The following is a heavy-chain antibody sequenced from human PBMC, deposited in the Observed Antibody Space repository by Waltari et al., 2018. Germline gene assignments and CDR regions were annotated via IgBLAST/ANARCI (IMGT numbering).Heavy chain of an antibody. Sequence: QVQLQQWGAGLLKPSETLSLTCAVYGGSFSGYYWSWIRQPPGKGLEWIGEINHSGSTNYNPSLKRRVTISVDTSKNQFSLKLSSVTAADTAVYYCAREGARHAIGYYDSSGYFEAWGQGTLVTVSS. CDR1: GGSFSGYY. J-gene: IGHJ5*02. CDR3: AREGARHAIGYYDSSGYFEA. D-gene: IGHD3-22*01. CDR2: INHSGST. V-gene: IGHV4-34*01.